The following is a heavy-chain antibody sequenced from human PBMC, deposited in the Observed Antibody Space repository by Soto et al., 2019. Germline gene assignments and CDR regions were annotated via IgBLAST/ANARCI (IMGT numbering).Heavy chain of an antibody. CDR1: GFTFRDFT. CDR2: ISSSGTFK. J-gene: IGHJ5*02. CDR3: ARDDLYDITGYDS. V-gene: IGHV3-21*01. Sequence: EVHLVESGGGLVKPGGSLRLSCAASGFTFRDFTMNWVRQAQGKGLEWVSPISSSGTFKYYADSLGGRFTISRDNAKNSLYLQLNSLRGEDTAIYYCARDDLYDITGYDSWGQGTLVTV. D-gene: IGHD5-12*01.